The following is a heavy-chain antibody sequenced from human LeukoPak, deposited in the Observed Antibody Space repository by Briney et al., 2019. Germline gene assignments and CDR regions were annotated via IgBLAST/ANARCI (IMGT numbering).Heavy chain of an antibody. CDR1: GFIANYFY. J-gene: IGHJ3*02. CDR2: INEDVSVK. Sequence: GRSLRPSCAASGFIANYFYMSWVRQAPGKGLEWVANINEDVSVKDYVDSVKGRFTISRDNPKNSPYRQMTSLRAADPAVSYCVPQCGRPIWGQGTKLTVSS. CDR3: VPQCGRPI. V-gene: IGHV3-7*01.